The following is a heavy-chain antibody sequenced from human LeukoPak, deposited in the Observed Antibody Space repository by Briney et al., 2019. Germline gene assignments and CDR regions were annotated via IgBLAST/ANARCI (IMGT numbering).Heavy chain of an antibody. D-gene: IGHD3-10*01. CDR2: ISYGGIDK. CDR3: ARAAMVRGVDYFDY. V-gene: IGHV3-30*04. Sequence: GGSLRLSCAASGFNFSSYAMHWVRQAPGEGLEWVGLISYGGIDKSYADSVKGRFTISRDSSKNTLYLQMNSLRAEDTAVYYCARAAMVRGVDYFDYWGQGTLVTVSS. CDR1: GFNFSSYA. J-gene: IGHJ4*02.